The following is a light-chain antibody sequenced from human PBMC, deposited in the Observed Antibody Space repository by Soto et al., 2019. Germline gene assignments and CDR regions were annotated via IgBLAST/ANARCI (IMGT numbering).Light chain of an antibody. Sequence: EMVMTQSPATLSVSPGERATLSCRASQSVSSNLAWYQQKPGQAPRLLIYGASTRATGFPARFSGSGSGTEFTLTITSLQSEDFAVYYCQQYYNGYTFGQGTKLEIK. V-gene: IGKV3-15*01. J-gene: IGKJ2*01. CDR3: QQYYNGYT. CDR2: GAS. CDR1: QSVSSN.